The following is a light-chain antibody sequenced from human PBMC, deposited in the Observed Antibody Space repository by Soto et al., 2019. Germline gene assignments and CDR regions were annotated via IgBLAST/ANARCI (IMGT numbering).Light chain of an antibody. CDR1: TSNVGSYNL. CDR3: CSYAGSSTLVV. CDR2: EGT. J-gene: IGLJ2*01. V-gene: IGLV2-23*01. Sequence: QSALTQPASVSGSPGQSITISCTGTTSNVGSYNLVSWYQHHPGEAPKLMIYEGTKRPSGVSNRFSGSRSGNTASLTISGLQAEDEADYYCCSYAGSSTLVVFGGGTKLTVL.